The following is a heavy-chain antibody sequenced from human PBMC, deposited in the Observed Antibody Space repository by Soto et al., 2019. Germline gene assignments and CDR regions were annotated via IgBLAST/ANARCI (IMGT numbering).Heavy chain of an antibody. CDR3: ARDINTAMGYGRGYYYYGMDV. CDR1: GGSISSYY. CDR2: IYYSGST. D-gene: IGHD5-18*01. J-gene: IGHJ6*02. Sequence: SETLSLTCTVSGGSISSYYWSWIRQPPGKGLEWIGYIYYSGSTNYNPSLKSRVTISVDTSKNQFSLKLSSVTAADTAVYYCARDINTAMGYGRGYYYYGMDVWGQGTTVTVSS. V-gene: IGHV4-59*01.